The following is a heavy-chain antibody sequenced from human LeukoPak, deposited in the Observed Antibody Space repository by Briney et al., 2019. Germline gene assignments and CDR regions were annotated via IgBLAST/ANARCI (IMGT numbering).Heavy chain of an antibody. CDR3: AREGSLKGSSGFS. V-gene: IGHV1-2*02. J-gene: IGHJ4*02. D-gene: IGHD6-6*01. Sequence: ASVKVSCKASGYTFTGYYMHWVRQAPGQGLEWMGWINPNSGGTNYAQKFQGRVTMTRDTSISTAYMELSRLRSDDMAVYYCAREGSLKGSSGFSWGQGTLVTVSS. CDR1: GYTFTGYY. CDR2: INPNSGGT.